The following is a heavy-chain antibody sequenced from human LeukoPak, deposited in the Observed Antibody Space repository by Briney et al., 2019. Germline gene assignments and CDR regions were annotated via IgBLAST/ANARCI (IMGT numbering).Heavy chain of an antibody. CDR1: GGTFSSYA. Sequence: GASVKVSCKASGGTFSSYAISWVRQAPGQGLEWMGGIIPIFGTANYAQKFQGRVTITTDESTSTAYMELSSLRSEDTAVYYCARLSGEEVGAPAFDIWGQGTMVTVSS. V-gene: IGHV1-69*05. D-gene: IGHD3-16*01. J-gene: IGHJ3*02. CDR3: ARLSGEEVGAPAFDI. CDR2: IIPIFGTA.